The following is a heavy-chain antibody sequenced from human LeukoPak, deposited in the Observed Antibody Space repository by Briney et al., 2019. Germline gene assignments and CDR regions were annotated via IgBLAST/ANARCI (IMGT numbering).Heavy chain of an antibody. CDR1: GFTFSSYF. Sequence: GGSLRLSCAASGFTFSSYFMHWVRQAPGKGLEWVAVISYDGSKIYYADSVKGRFTISRDNSKNTLYLQMNSLRAEDTAVYYCAKGSGGSGSYSKYYFDYWGQGTLVTVSS. D-gene: IGHD3-10*01. CDR3: AKGSGGSGSYSKYYFDY. CDR2: ISYDGSKI. J-gene: IGHJ4*02. V-gene: IGHV3-30*07.